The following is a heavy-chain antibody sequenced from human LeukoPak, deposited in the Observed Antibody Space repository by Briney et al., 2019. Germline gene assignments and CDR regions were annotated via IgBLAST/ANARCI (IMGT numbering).Heavy chain of an antibody. Sequence: GGSLRLSCEVSGFSFNNYATSWVRQAPGKRLEWVSTISGIGESTYYADSAKGRFSISRDNSKNTLYLQMNSLRAEDTAVYYCAKDTAAWAAAGFDYWGQGTLVTVSS. J-gene: IGHJ4*02. CDR2: ISGIGEST. V-gene: IGHV3-23*01. CDR3: AKDTAAWAAAGFDY. CDR1: GFSFNNYA. D-gene: IGHD6-13*01.